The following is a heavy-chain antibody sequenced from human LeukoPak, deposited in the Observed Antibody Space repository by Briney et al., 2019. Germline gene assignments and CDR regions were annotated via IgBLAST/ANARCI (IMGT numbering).Heavy chain of an antibody. J-gene: IGHJ6*03. CDR2: IYPNVNT. CDR1: GGSISSYY. V-gene: IGHV4-4*07. CDR3: AGVPLFGWAPYYYYYYMDV. Sequence: PSETLSLTCTVSGGSISSYYWSWIRQPAGKGLEWIGRIYPNVNTNYNPSLKSRVTVSVDTSKNQFSLKLSSVTAADTAVYYCAGVPLFGWAPYYYYYYMDVWGKGTTVTVSS. D-gene: IGHD3-10*01.